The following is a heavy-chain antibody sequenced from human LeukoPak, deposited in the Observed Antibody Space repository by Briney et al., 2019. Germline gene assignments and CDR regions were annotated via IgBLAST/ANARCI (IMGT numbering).Heavy chain of an antibody. V-gene: IGHV4-39*01. CDR3: ARSPNSGYDPFDY. Sequence: SETLSLTCTVSGGSISSRTYYWGWIRQPPGKGLEWIGSIYYSGSTYYNPSLKSRVTISVDTSKNQFSLKLSSVTAADTAVYYCARSPNSGYDPFDYWGQGTLVTVSS. CDR2: IYYSGST. D-gene: IGHD5-12*01. J-gene: IGHJ4*02. CDR1: GGSISSRTYY.